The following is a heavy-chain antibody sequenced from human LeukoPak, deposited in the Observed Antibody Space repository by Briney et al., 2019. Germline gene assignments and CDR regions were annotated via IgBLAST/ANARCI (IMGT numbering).Heavy chain of an antibody. CDR3: ARGVGATPYYYYYMDV. D-gene: IGHD1-26*01. CDR1: GYTFTSYY. J-gene: IGHJ6*03. Sequence: ASVKVSCKASGYTFTSYYMHWVRQAPGQGLEWMGIINPSGGSTSYAQKFQGRVTMTRDMSTSTVYMELSSLRSEDTAVYYCARGVGATPYYYYYMDVWGKGTTVTVSS. V-gene: IGHV1-46*01. CDR2: INPSGGST.